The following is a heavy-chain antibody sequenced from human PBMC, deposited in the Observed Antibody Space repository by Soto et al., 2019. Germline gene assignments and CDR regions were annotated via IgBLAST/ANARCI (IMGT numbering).Heavy chain of an antibody. V-gene: IGHV1-46*01. D-gene: IGHD4-4*01. CDR2: IDPSAGST. Sequence: RASVKVSCKASGYTFTSYYMHWVRQAPGQGLEWMGIIDPSAGSTTFARKFQGRVTMTRDTSTNTFYMELSSLRSEDTAVYYCARPAATTYLHCNYGMDVWGQGTTVTVSS. CDR3: ARPAATTYLHCNYGMDV. J-gene: IGHJ6*02. CDR1: GYTFTSYY.